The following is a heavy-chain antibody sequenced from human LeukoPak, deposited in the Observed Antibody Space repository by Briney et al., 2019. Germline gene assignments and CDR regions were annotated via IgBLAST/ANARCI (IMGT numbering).Heavy chain of an antibody. CDR1: GFTFSSYS. D-gene: IGHD6-19*01. J-gene: IGHJ4*02. V-gene: IGHV3-48*01. CDR3: ARVVQSSSGRKFDY. CDR2: ITGSSSTI. Sequence: GGSLRLSCAASGFTFSSYSMNWVRQAPGKGLEWVSYITGSSSTIYYADSVKGRFTISRDNAENSLYLQMNSLRAEDTAVYYCARVVQSSSGRKFDYWGQGTLVTVSS.